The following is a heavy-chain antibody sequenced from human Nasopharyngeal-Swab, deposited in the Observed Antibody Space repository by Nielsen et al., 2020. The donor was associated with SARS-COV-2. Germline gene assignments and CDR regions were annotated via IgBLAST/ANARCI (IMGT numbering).Heavy chain of an antibody. CDR2: INHSGST. D-gene: IGHD6-19*01. CDR3: ARGLSSGPFDY. V-gene: IGHV4-34*01. Sequence: WIRQPPGKGLEWIGEINHSGSTNYNPSLKSRVTISVDTSKNQFSLKLSFVTAADTAVYYCARGLSSGPFDYWGQGTLVTVSS. J-gene: IGHJ4*02.